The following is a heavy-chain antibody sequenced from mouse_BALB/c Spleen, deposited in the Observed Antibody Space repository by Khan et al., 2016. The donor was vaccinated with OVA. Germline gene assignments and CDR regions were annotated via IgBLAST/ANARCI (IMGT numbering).Heavy chain of an antibody. CDR1: GFSLTTYG. CDR3: ARNSYMYDFTY. V-gene: IGHV2-2*01. Sequence: VQLQESGPGLVQPSQSLSITCTVSGFSLTTYGVHWVRQSPGKGLEWLGVIWSGGTTDYNAAFISRLSISKDNSKSQVYFKMNSLQADDIAMYYCARNSYMYDFTYWGQGTLVTVSA. J-gene: IGHJ3*01. CDR2: IWSGGTT. D-gene: IGHD2-14*01.